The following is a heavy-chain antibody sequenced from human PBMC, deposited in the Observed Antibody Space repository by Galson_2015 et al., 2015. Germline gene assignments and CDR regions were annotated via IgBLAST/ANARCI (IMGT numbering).Heavy chain of an antibody. CDR2: IFSSDEK. D-gene: IGHD3-22*01. J-gene: IGHJ4*02. V-gene: IGHV2-26*01. CDR3: ARIGSTQLLSGEHDN. Sequence: PALVKPTQTLTLTCTVSGFSLSNARMAVSWIRQPPGKALEWLAHIFSSDEKSYNTSPKSRLTISKDTSKSQVVLTMTNMDPVDTATYYCARIGSTQLLSGEHDNWGQGTLVTVSS. CDR1: GFSLSNARMA.